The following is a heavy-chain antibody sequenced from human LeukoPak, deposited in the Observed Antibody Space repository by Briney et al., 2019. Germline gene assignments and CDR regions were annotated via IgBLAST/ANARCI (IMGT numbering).Heavy chain of an antibody. CDR3: ASTKQWLAFDI. D-gene: IGHD6-19*01. CDR2: VHNNVNT. J-gene: IGHJ3*02. Sequence: SETLSLTCTVSGDSISSYYWSWIRLAPGKGLEWIGNVHNNVNTNYNPALKSRATILIDTSKNQFSLKLSSMTAADTAVYYCASTKQWLAFDIWDQGTTVTVSS. CDR1: GDSISSYY. V-gene: IGHV4-59*01.